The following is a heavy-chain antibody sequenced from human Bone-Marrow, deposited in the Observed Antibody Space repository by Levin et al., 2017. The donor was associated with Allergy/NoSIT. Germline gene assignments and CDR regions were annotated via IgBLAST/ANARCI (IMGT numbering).Heavy chain of an antibody. J-gene: IGHJ6*02. CDR3: AKDRDSSSARAYGLDV. V-gene: IGHV3-23*02. D-gene: IGHD3-22*01. CDR2: ISGSGSNT. CDR1: GFTFSTYA. Sequence: GGSLRLSCAASGFTFSTYAMTWVRQAPGKGLEWICSISGSGSNTYYGDSVKGRVTISRDNSRDTLYLQMSSLRAEDTAVYFCAKDRDSSSARAYGLDVWGQGTTVTVSS.